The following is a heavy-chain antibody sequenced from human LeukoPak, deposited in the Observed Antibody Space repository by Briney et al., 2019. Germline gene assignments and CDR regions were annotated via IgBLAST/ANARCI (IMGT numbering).Heavy chain of an antibody. J-gene: IGHJ2*01. V-gene: IGHV3-53*01. D-gene: IGHD3-3*02. CDR1: GFTVSLNY. Sequence: AGSLTLTCAAYGFTVSLNYMNWVRQAPGKGLEWVSILYSGSDTYYAGSVKGRFTISRDSSKNMLFLHMNSQRAEDTAVYYCARVGDHFHWYLDLWGRGTLVTVSS. CDR2: LYSGSDT. CDR3: ARVGDHFHWYLDL.